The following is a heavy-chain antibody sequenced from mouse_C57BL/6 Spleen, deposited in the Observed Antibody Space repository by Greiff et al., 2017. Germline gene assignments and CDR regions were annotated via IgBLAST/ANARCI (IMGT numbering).Heavy chain of an antibody. CDR2: IDPEGGGT. J-gene: IGHJ4*01. CDR1: GFNINDYY. D-gene: IGHD2-1*01. CDR3: ARYYGRYYYAMDY. V-gene: IGHV14-2*01. Sequence: EVQGVESGAELVKPGASVKLSCTASGFNINDYYMHWVKQRTEQGLEWIGRIDPEGGGTKYAPNFQGKATITTDTSSNTAYLQLSSLTSEDTAVYSCARYYGRYYYAMDYWGQGTSVTVSS.